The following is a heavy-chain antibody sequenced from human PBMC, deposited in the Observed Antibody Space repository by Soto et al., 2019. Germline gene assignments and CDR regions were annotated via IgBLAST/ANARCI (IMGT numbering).Heavy chain of an antibody. CDR2: IYYSGST. V-gene: IGHV4-39*01. D-gene: IGHD6-6*01. Sequence: PSETLSLTCTVSGGSISSSSYYWGWIRQPPGKGLEWNGSIYYSGSTYYNPSLKRRITLSVDTTKNQFSLKLSSVTAADKAVYYCATAAGRAARFDYWGQGTLVTVSS. CDR3: ATAAGRAARFDY. J-gene: IGHJ4*02. CDR1: GGSISSSSYY.